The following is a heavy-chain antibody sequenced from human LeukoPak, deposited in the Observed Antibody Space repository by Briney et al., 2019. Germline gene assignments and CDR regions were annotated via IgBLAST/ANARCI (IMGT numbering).Heavy chain of an antibody. Sequence: PGGSLRLSCAASGFTFSSCAMSWIRQAPGKGLEWVSAISGSGGSTYYADSVKGRFTISRDNSKNTLYLQMNSLRAEDTAVYYCAKVTYYYDSSGYYYTAWYFDLWGRGTLVTVSS. CDR3: AKVTYYYDSSGYYYTAWYFDL. CDR1: GFTFSSCA. CDR2: ISGSGGST. V-gene: IGHV3-23*01. J-gene: IGHJ2*01. D-gene: IGHD3-22*01.